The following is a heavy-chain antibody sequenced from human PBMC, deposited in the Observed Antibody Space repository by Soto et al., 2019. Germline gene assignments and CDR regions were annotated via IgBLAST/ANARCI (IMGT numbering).Heavy chain of an antibody. CDR3: ARDGNSGYNWDYYYGMDV. CDR2: ISYDGSNK. V-gene: IGHV3-30-3*01. CDR1: GFPFSSFA. D-gene: IGHD5-12*01. Sequence: SLRLSCAASGFPFSSFAMHWVRQAPGKGLECVAVISYDGSNKYYADSVKGRFTISRDNSKNTLYLQMNSLRAEDTALYYCARDGNSGYNWDYYYGMDVWGQGTTVTV. J-gene: IGHJ6*02.